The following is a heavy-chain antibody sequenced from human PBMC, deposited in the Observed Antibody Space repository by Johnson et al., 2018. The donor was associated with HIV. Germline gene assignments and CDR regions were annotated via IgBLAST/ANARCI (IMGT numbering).Heavy chain of an antibody. V-gene: IGHV3-74*03. CDR3: AKVDCGGDTCAGYDPFDL. D-gene: IGHD2-21*01. CDR1: GFTFSNYW. J-gene: IGHJ3*01. CDR2: INGDGSRT. Sequence: VQLVESGGGLVQPGGSLRLSCGGSGFTFSNYWVQWVRQAPGKGLVWVSRINGDGSRTTYADSVRGRFTISRDNAKYTVDLQMNSLRVEDTAVYYCAKVDCGGDTCAGYDPFDLWGQGTLVTVSS.